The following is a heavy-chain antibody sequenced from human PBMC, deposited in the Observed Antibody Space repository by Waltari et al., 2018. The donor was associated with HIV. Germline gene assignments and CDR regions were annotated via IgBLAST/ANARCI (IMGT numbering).Heavy chain of an antibody. CDR2: IGTAGDT. D-gene: IGHD2-21*02. CDR1: GFTFSSYD. Sequence: EVQLVESGGGLVQPGGSLRLSCAASGFTFSSYDMHWVRQATGKGLEWVSAIGTAGDTYYPGSVKGRFTISRENAKNSLYLQMNSLRAEDTAVYYCARGVEAYCGGDCYYDHYYGMDVWGQGTTVTVSS. CDR3: ARGVEAYCGGDCYYDHYYGMDV. J-gene: IGHJ6*02. V-gene: IGHV3-13*01.